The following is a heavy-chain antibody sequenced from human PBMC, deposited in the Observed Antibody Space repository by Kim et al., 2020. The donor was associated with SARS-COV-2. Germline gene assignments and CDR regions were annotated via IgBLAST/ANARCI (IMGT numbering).Heavy chain of an antibody. V-gene: IGHV3-9*01. CDR2: ISWSSGSI. J-gene: IGHJ3*02. D-gene: IGHD6-13*01. CDR1: GFTFDDYA. Sequence: GGSLRLSCAASGFTFDDYAMHWVRQAPGKGLEWVSGISWSSGSIGYADSVKGRFTISRDNAKNSLYLQMNSLRAEDTALYYCAKDMRRPASSWTFDAFDIWGQGTMVTVSS. CDR3: AKDMRRPASSWTFDAFDI.